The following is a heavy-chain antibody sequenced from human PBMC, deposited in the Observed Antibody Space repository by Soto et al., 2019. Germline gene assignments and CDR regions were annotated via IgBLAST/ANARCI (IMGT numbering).Heavy chain of an antibody. J-gene: IGHJ4*02. CDR1: GYTFTSYG. CDR2: ISAYNGNT. V-gene: IGHV1-18*04. Sequence: ASVKVSCKASGYTFTSYGISWVRQAPGQGLEWMGWISAYNGNTNYAQKLQGRVTMTTDTSTSTAYVELRSLRSDDTAVYYCARDLIVVVPAGKERYFDYWGQGTLVTVSS. CDR3: ARDLIVVVPAGKERYFDY. D-gene: IGHD2-2*01.